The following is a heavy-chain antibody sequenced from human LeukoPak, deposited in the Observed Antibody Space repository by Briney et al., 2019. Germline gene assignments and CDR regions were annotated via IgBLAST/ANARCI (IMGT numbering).Heavy chain of an antibody. CDR1: GGSFSGYY. CDR3: ARLNGNFQNFYDY. V-gene: IGHV4-34*01. Sequence: SETLSLTCAVYGGSFSGYYWSWIRQPPGKGLEWIGEINHSGSTNYNPSLKSRVTISVDTSKNQFSLKLSSVTAADTALYYCARLNGNFQNFYDYWGQGTLVTASS. D-gene: IGHD1-7*01. J-gene: IGHJ4*02. CDR2: INHSGST.